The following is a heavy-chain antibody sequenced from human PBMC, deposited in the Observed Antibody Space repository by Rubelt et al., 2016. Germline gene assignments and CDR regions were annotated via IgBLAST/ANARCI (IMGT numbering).Heavy chain of an antibody. CDR3: ASVATRGGYSIDY. D-gene: IGHD1-26*01. J-gene: IGHJ4*02. CDR1: GGSISSYY. CDR2: IYSSGST. Sequence: QVQLQESGPGLVKPSETLSFTCTVSGGSISSYYWSWIRQPPGKGLEWIGYIYSSGSTYCNPSLRCRGTISVDTSKTQCYLKLGSGTAAGTAVYYCASVATRGGYSIDYWGQGTLVTVSS. V-gene: IGHV4-4*08.